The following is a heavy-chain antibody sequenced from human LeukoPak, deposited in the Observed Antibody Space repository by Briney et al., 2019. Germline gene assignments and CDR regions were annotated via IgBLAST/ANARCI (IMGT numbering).Heavy chain of an antibody. CDR2: ISGSGDST. D-gene: IGHD3-22*01. CDR1: GLTFSSYA. J-gene: IGHJ4*02. V-gene: IGHV3-23*01. CDR3: AKDHTYYYDSSGYYRFDY. Sequence: GGSLRLSCAASGLTFSSYAMSWVRQAPGKGLEWVSAISGSGDSTYYADSVKGRFTISRDNSKNTLYLQMNSLRAEDTAVYYCAKDHTYYYDSSGYYRFDYWGQGILVTVSS.